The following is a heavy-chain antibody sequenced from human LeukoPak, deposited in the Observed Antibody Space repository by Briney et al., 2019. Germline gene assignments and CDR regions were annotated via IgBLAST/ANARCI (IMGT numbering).Heavy chain of an antibody. V-gene: IGHV3-48*01. CDR1: GFTFSTYS. Sequence: PGGSLRLSCAVSGFTFSTYSMSWVRQAPGKGLEWVSYISSSSSTISYPDSVKGRFTISRDNAKNSLYLQMNNLRAEDTAVYYCARDRCTNGVCYTFAYWGQGTLVTVSS. CDR3: ARDRCTNGVCYTFAY. D-gene: IGHD2-8*01. CDR2: ISSSSSTI. J-gene: IGHJ4*02.